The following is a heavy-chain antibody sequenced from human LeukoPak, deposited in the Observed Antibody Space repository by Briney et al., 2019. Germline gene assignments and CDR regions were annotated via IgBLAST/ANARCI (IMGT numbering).Heavy chain of an antibody. Sequence: GGSLRLSCAASGFTFSDYYMSWIRQAPGKGLEWVSYISSSGSTIYYADSVKGRFTISRDNAKNSLYLPMNSLRAEDTAVYYCARVIGSSWNGNWFDPWGQGTLVTVSS. D-gene: IGHD6-13*01. CDR2: ISSSGSTI. CDR3: ARVIGSSWNGNWFDP. CDR1: GFTFSDYY. J-gene: IGHJ5*02. V-gene: IGHV3-11*01.